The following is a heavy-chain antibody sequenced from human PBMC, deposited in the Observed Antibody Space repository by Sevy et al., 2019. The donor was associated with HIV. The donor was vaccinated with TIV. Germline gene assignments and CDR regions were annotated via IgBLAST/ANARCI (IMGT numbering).Heavy chain of an antibody. Sequence: GGSLRLSCAASGFTLSPYSMEWVRQAPGKGLEWVSHISSSSNIIYYADSEKGRFTVSRDNAKNSLYLRMDSLRDEDTAVYYCARDAMRVGNSNYYYGMDVWGQGTTVTVSS. CDR3: ARDAMRVGNSNYYYGMDV. D-gene: IGHD2-2*01. CDR2: ISSSSNII. V-gene: IGHV3-48*02. CDR1: GFTLSPYS. J-gene: IGHJ6*02.